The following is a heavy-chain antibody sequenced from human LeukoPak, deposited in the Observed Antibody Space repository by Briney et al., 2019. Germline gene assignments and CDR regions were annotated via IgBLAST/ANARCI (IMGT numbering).Heavy chain of an antibody. Sequence: GASVKVSCKASGGTFSSYAISWVRQAPGQGLEWMGGINTNTGNPTYAQGFTGRFVFSLDTSVSTAYLQISSPKAEDTAVYYCARDRARYSSGWYPIDYWGQGTLVTVSS. CDR2: INTNTGNP. CDR1: GGTFSSYA. CDR3: ARDRARYSSGWYPIDY. V-gene: IGHV7-4-1*02. D-gene: IGHD6-19*01. J-gene: IGHJ4*02.